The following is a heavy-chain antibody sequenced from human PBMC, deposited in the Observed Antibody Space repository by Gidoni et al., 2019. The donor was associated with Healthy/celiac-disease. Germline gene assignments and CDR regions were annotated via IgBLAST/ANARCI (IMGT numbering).Heavy chain of an antibody. CDR2: IYYSGST. J-gene: IGHJ5*02. CDR3: ARDVVVPARAGSSVLMVYAPRGWFDP. Sequence: QVQLQESGPGLVKPSQTLSLTCTVSGGSISSGGYYWSWIRQHPGKGLEWIGYIYYSGSTYYNPSLKSRVTISVDTSKNQFSLKLSSVTAADTAVYYCARDVVVPARAGSSVLMVYAPRGWFDPWGQGTLVTVSS. CDR1: GGSISSGGYY. D-gene: IGHD2-8*01. V-gene: IGHV4-31*03.